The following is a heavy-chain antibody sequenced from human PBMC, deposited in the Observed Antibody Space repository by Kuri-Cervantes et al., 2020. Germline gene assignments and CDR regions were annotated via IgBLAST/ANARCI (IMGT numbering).Heavy chain of an antibody. Sequence: GESLKISCAVSGFTFSSSWMTWVRQAPGKGLEWVANIKPDGSVKNYLDSVKGRFTISRDNSRNIMYLQMNSLRVEDTALYFCARGSPGWFEYWGQGALVTVSS. CDR3: ARGSPGWFEY. V-gene: IGHV3-7*05. D-gene: IGHD2-15*01. J-gene: IGHJ4*02. CDR1: GFTFSSSW. CDR2: IKPDGSVK.